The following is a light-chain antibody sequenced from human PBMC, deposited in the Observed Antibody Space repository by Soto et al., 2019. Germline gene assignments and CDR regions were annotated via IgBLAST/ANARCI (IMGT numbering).Light chain of an antibody. CDR1: SSDVGRYSY. CDR2: DVS. V-gene: IGLV2-11*01. Sequence: QSVLTQPRSVSGSPGQSVSISCTGTSSDVGRYSYVSWYQQHPGRAPKPMIYDVSERPSGVPDRFSGSKPGNTASLTISGLQAEDEADYYCCSYAGTYTGVFGTGTKVTVL. J-gene: IGLJ1*01. CDR3: CSYAGTYTGV.